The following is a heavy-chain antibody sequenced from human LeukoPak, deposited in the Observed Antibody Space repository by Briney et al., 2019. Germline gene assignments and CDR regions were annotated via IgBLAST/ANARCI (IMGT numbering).Heavy chain of an antibody. V-gene: IGHV5-51*01. D-gene: IGHD4-17*01. CDR2: IYPGDSDP. Sequence: GESLKISCKGSGYTFTSYWIGWVRQMPGKGLEWMGIIYPGDSDPRYSPSSQGQVAISADKSISTAYLQWSSLKASDTAMYYCARSYGDYRAFDYWGQGTLVSVSS. CDR1: GYTFTSYW. J-gene: IGHJ4*02. CDR3: ARSYGDYRAFDY.